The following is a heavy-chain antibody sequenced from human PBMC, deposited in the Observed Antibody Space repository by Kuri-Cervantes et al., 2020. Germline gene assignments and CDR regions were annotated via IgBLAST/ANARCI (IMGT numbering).Heavy chain of an antibody. D-gene: IGHD3-3*02. Sequence: SETLSLTCTVSGGSISSGGYYWSWIRQHPGKGLEWIGYIYYSGSTYYNPSLKSRVTLSVDTSKNQFSLKLSSVTAADTAVYYCARDSMTGIDYWGQGTLVTVPQ. CDR2: IYYSGST. V-gene: IGHV4-31*03. CDR1: GGSISSGGYY. CDR3: ARDSMTGIDY. J-gene: IGHJ4*02.